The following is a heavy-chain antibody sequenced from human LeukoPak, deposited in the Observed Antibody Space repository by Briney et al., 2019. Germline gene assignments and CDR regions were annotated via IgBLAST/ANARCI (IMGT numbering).Heavy chain of an antibody. V-gene: IGHV1-69*04. Sequence: SVKVSCKASGGTFSSYAISWVRQAPGQGLGWMGRIIPILGIANYAQKFQGRVTITADKSTSTAYMELSSLRSEDTAVYYCASRGYCSGGSCRHYYGMDVWGQGTTVTVSS. CDR2: IIPILGIA. CDR3: ASRGYCSGGSCRHYYGMDV. J-gene: IGHJ6*02. CDR1: GGTFSSYA. D-gene: IGHD2-15*01.